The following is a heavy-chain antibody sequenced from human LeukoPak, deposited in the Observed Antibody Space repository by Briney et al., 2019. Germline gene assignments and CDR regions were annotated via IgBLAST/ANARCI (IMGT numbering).Heavy chain of an antibody. J-gene: IGHJ4*02. V-gene: IGHV4-61*02. Sequence: SSETLSLTCTVSGGSISSGSYYWSWIRQPAGKGLEWIGRIHTSGSTNYNPSLKSRVTISVDTSKNQFSLKLSSVTAADTAVYYCARGLWATINYWGQGTLVTVSS. CDR2: IHTSGST. D-gene: IGHD5-24*01. CDR3: ARGLWATINY. CDR1: GGSISSGSYY.